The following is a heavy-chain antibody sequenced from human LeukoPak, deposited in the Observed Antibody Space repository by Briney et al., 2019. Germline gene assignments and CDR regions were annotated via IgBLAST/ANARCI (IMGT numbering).Heavy chain of an antibody. CDR3: AISTSCCLNGMDV. D-gene: IGHD2-2*01. CDR1: GGSISSGDYY. CDR2: IYYSGST. V-gene: IGHV4-30-4*01. Sequence: NPSETLSLTCTVSGGSISSGDYYWSWIRQPPGKGLEWIGYIYYSGSTYYNPSLKSRVTISVDTSKNQFSLKLSSVTAADMAVYYCAISTSCCLNGMDVWGKGTTVTVSS. J-gene: IGHJ6*04.